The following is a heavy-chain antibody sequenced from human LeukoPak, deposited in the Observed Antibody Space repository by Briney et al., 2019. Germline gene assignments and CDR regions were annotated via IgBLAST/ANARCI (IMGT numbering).Heavy chain of an antibody. Sequence: PGGSLRLSCAASGFTFSSYWMSWVRQAPGKGLEWVAHIKQDGSEKYYVDSVKGRFTISRDNAKNSLYLQMNSLRAEDTAVYYCARDMDSLAYCGGDCSIPYFDYWGQGTLVTVSS. CDR3: ARDMDSLAYCGGDCSIPYFDY. V-gene: IGHV3-7*01. J-gene: IGHJ4*02. D-gene: IGHD2-21*02. CDR1: GFTFSSYW. CDR2: IKQDGSEK.